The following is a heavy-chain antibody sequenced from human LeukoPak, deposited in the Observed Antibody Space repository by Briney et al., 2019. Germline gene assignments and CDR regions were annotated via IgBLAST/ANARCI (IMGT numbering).Heavy chain of an antibody. CDR3: ARGKYSSSLSIEY. CDR2: IIPIFGTA. D-gene: IGHD6-13*01. CDR1: GGTFSSYA. J-gene: IGHJ4*02. V-gene: IGHV1-69*13. Sequence: SVKVSCKASGGTFSSYAISWVRQAPGQGLEWMGGIIPIFGTANYAQKFQGRVTITADESTSTAYMELSSLRSEDTAVYYCARGKYSSSLSIEYWGQGTLVTVSS.